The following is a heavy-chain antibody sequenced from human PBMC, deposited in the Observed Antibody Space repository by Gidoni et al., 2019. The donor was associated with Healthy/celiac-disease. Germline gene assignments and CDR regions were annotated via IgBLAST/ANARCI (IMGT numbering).Heavy chain of an antibody. CDR3: ARRAAAGTGAFDI. D-gene: IGHD6-13*01. CDR1: GGSFSGYY. Sequence: QVQLQQWGAGLLKPSETLSLTCAVYGGSFSGYYWSWIRQPPGKGLEWIGEINHSGSTNYNPSLKSRVTISVDTSKNQFSLKLSSVTAADTAVYYCARRAAAGTGAFDIWGQGTMVTVSS. V-gene: IGHV4-34*01. CDR2: INHSGST. J-gene: IGHJ3*02.